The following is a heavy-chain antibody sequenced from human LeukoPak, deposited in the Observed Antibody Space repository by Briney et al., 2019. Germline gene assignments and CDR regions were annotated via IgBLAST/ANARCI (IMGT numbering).Heavy chain of an antibody. CDR2: INDSGGST. CDR1: GFTFSSYA. Sequence: GGSLRLSCAASGFTFSSYAMSWVRQAPGKGLEWVSTINDSGGSTYYADSVKGRFTISRDNSKNTLYLQMNSLRAEDTAVYYCARGEVVVTNYHYYYMDVWGKGTTVTVSS. D-gene: IGHD3-22*01. V-gene: IGHV3-23*01. CDR3: ARGEVVVTNYHYYYMDV. J-gene: IGHJ6*03.